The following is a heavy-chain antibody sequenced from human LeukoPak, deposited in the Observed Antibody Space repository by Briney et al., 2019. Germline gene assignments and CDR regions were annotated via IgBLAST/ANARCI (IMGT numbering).Heavy chain of an antibody. CDR2: IWYDGSNK. CDR1: GFTFSSYG. J-gene: IGHJ4*02. V-gene: IGHV3-33*06. CDR3: AKITVATTPNY. D-gene: IGHD3-10*01. Sequence: GGSLRLSCAASGFTFSSYGMHWVRQAPGKGLEWVAVIWYDGSNKYYVDSVKGRFTISRDNSKNTLYLQMSDLRAEDTAVYYCAKITVATTPNYWGQGTLVTVSS.